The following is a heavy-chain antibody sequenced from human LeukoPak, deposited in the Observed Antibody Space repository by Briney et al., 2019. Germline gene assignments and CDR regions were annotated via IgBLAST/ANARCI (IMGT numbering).Heavy chain of an antibody. Sequence: GSSVKVSCKASGGTFNNYGSNWVRQAPGQGLEWMGGIIPMFNTAIYAQRFQGRVTITADKSTSTAYMELSNLRSEDTAVYYCARDGPYYDILTGYYPNWFDPWGQGALVTVSS. CDR1: GGTFNNYG. V-gene: IGHV1-69*06. CDR2: IIPMFNTA. D-gene: IGHD3-9*01. CDR3: ARDGPYYDILTGYYPNWFDP. J-gene: IGHJ5*02.